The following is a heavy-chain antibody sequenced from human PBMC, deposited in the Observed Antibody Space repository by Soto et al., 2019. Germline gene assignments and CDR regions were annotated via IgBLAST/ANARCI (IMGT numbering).Heavy chain of an antibody. CDR2: INAGYGNT. J-gene: IGHJ4*02. Sequence: QVHLVQSGAEVRKPGASVKVSCKASGYTFSSYAMHWVRQAPGQRLEWMGWINAGYGNTKSSQKFQDRVTISRDTSASTAYRELTSRRSEDTAVYYCARDTGDGPFDFGGQGTLVTVSS. CDR1: GYTFSSYA. CDR3: ARDTGDGPFDF. V-gene: IGHV1-3*01. D-gene: IGHD7-27*01.